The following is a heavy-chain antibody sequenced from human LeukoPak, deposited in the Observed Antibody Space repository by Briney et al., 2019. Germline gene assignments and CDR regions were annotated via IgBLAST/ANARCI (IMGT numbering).Heavy chain of an antibody. V-gene: IGHV4-59*08. CDR2: IYYSGST. J-gene: IGHJ5*02. D-gene: IGHD3-10*01. CDR1: GGSISSYY. Sequence: SETLKLSCTVSGGSISSYYMSWIRQPPGKGLEWIGYIYYSGSTNYNPPLKSRVTISVDTSKNQFSLKLISVTAADTAAYYSGSTNLHPSLSGQGNQYEGNAQNQFSLKVISVTAADTAVYYCARQVLASSGSILCWFDPWGQEPRVSVSS. CDR3: GSTNLHPSLSGQGNQYEGNAQNQFSLKVISVTAADTAVYYCARQVLASSGSILCWFDP.